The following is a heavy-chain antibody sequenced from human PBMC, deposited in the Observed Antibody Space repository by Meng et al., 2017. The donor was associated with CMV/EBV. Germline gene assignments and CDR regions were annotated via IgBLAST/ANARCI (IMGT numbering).Heavy chain of an antibody. V-gene: IGHV3-11*01. D-gene: IGHD5-12*01. CDR3: ARERDIVPTIRLPSDY. CDR2: ISSSGSSI. CDR1: GFSFSDYY. J-gene: IGHJ4*02. Sequence: GESLKISCAASGFSFSDYYMSWICQTPGKGLEWVSYISSSGSSIYYADSVKGRFTISRDNAKNSLYLQMNSLRAEDTAVYYCARERDIVPTIRLPSDYWGQGTLVTVSS.